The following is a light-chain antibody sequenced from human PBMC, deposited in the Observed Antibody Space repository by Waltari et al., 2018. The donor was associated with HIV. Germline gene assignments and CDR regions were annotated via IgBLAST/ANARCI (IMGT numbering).Light chain of an antibody. Sequence: QSVLTHPPSASGTAGQRVTISCSGTSSHIGSNTVNWYQQHPGTAPKLLIYHNSQRPSGVPDRFSGSKSGTSASLAISGLQSEDEADYYCAAWDDSVNGLVFGGGTKLTV. V-gene: IGLV1-44*01. CDR3: AAWDDSVNGLV. CDR2: HNS. J-gene: IGLJ3*02. CDR1: SSHIGSNT.